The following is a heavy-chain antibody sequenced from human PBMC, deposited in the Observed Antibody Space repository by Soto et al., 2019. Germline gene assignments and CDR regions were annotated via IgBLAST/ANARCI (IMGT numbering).Heavy chain of an antibody. D-gene: IGHD6-13*01. CDR1: GYTFTSYD. CDR3: ARGPLRSSSWWYYYGMDV. V-gene: IGHV1-8*01. J-gene: IGHJ6*02. CDR2: MNPNSGNT. Sequence: QVQLVQSGAEVKKPGASVKVSCKASGYTFTSYDINWVRQATGQGLEWMGWMNPNSGNTGYAQKFQGRVTMTRNTSISTAYMELSSLRSEDTAVYYWARGPLRSSSWWYYYGMDVWGQGTTVTVSS.